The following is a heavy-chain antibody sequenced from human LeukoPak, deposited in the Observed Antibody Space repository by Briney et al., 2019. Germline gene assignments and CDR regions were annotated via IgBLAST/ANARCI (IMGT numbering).Heavy chain of an antibody. CDR3: ARPVPVYCGGDCSDAFDI. V-gene: IGHV1-69*13. CDR1: GGTFSSYA. J-gene: IGHJ3*02. D-gene: IGHD2-21*01. Sequence: GASVKVSCKASGGTFSSYAISWVRQAPGQGLEWMGGIIPIFGTVNYTQKFQGRVTITADESTSTAYMELSSLRSEDTAVYYCARPVPVYCGGDCSDAFDIWGQGTMVTVSS. CDR2: IIPIFGTV.